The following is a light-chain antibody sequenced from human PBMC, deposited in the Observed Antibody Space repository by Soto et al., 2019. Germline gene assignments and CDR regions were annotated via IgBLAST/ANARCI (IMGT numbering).Light chain of an antibody. Sequence: ETVMTQSPVTLSASPGERATLSCWASQTVYSNLAWYQQKPGQAPRLLIYSASTRATGIPASFSGSGSGTEFTLTISSLQSEDFAVYYYQQYNAWPLTFGGGTKVEIK. V-gene: IGKV3-15*01. CDR2: SAS. J-gene: IGKJ4*01. CDR3: QQYNAWPLT. CDR1: QTVYSN.